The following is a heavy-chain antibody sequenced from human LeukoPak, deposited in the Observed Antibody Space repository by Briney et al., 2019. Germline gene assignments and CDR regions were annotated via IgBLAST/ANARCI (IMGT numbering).Heavy chain of an antibody. V-gene: IGHV1-18*01. D-gene: IGHD6-13*01. J-gene: IGHJ6*03. CDR2: ISAYNGNT. CDR1: GYTFTSYG. Sequence: ASVKVSCKASGYTFTSYGISWVRQAPGQGLEWMGWISAYNGNTNYAQKLQGRVTMTTDTSTSTAYMELRSLRSDDTAVYYCARAPLWVGTTDYSSSWEVDDYYYYMDVWGKGTTVTVSS. CDR3: ARAPLWVGTTDYSSSWEVDDYYYYMDV.